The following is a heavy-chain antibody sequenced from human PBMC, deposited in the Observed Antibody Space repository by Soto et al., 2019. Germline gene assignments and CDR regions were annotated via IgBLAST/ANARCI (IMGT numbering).Heavy chain of an antibody. V-gene: IGHV1-2*02. CDR3: AGRLGGGGDYFYGMDV. D-gene: IGHD3-10*01. J-gene: IGHJ6*02. Sequence: QVQLVQSGAEVKKPGASVKVSCKTSGYTFNEYYIHWMRQVPGQGPEWMGWINPNSGGTKFAKKFTGGLTQDRQTAISEPHKELGRLGSDAPGVFYGAGRLGGGGDYFYGMDVWGQGTAVTVSS. CDR1: GYTFNEYY. CDR2: INPNSGGT.